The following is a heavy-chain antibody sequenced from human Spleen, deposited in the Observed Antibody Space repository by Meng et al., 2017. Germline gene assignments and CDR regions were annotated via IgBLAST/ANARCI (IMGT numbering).Heavy chain of an antibody. Sequence: SVKVSCKAPGGIFSNSVVGWVRQAPGQGLEWMGGINGVFGTTNYAQKFQGRVTITADESTSTAYMELSSLRSEDTAVYYCARSSVGYCSGGSCYSRYGMDVWGQGTTVTVSS. CDR2: INGVFGTT. CDR3: ARSSVGYCSGGSCYSRYGMDV. CDR1: GGIFSNSV. D-gene: IGHD2-15*01. J-gene: IGHJ6*02. V-gene: IGHV1-69*13.